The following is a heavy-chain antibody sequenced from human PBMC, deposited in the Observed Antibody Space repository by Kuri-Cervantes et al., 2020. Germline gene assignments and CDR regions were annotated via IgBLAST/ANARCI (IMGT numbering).Heavy chain of an antibody. D-gene: IGHD3-9*01. J-gene: IGHJ6*02. CDR3: AREIRYFDWLLSGHYGMDV. Sequence: SETLSLTCTVSGGSISSSSYYWSWIRQPPGKGLEWIGYIYYSGSTNYNPSLKSRVTISVDTSKNQFSLKLSSVTAADTAVYYCAREIRYFDWLLSGHYGMDVWGQGTTVTVSS. CDR1: GGSISSSSYY. CDR2: IYYSGST. V-gene: IGHV4-61*01.